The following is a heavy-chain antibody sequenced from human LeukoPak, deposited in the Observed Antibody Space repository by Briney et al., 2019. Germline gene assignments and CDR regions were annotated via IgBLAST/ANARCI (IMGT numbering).Heavy chain of an antibody. CDR1: GGSISSYY. Sequence: SETLSLTCTVSGGSISSYYWSWIRQPAGKGLEWIGRIYTSGSTNYNPSLKSRVTMSVDTSKNQISLKLSSVTAADTAVYYCARDGGFYIVENWFDPWGQGTLVTVSS. J-gene: IGHJ5*02. D-gene: IGHD2-15*01. CDR2: IYTSGST. V-gene: IGHV4-4*07. CDR3: ARDGGFYIVENWFDP.